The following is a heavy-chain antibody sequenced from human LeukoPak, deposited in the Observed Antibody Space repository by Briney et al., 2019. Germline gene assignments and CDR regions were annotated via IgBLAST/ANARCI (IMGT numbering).Heavy chain of an antibody. J-gene: IGHJ1*01. Sequence: GGSLRLSCAASGFTFSTYWMHWVRQAPGKGLVWVSCIKSDGGTNYADSVKGRFTISRDNAKKTVSLQMNSLRPEDTGVYYCARPPPKFGVYSPKSSQPGGRGPLVTVSS. V-gene: IGHV3-74*01. CDR2: IKSDGGT. D-gene: IGHD3-22*01. CDR1: GFTFSTYW. CDR3: ARPPPKFGVYSPKSSQP.